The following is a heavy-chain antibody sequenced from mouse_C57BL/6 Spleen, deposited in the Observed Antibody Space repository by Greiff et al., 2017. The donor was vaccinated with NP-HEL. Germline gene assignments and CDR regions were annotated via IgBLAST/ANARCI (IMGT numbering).Heavy chain of an antibody. Sequence: EVKVVESGGGLVQPGGSLKLSCAASGFTFSDYGMAWVRQAPRKGPEWVAFISNLAYSIYYADTVTGRFTISRENAKNTLYLEMSRLRSEDTAMYYCARHALITTVVARYFEVWGTGTTVTVSS. J-gene: IGHJ1*03. D-gene: IGHD1-1*01. CDR2: ISNLAYSI. V-gene: IGHV5-15*01. CDR1: GFTFSDYG. CDR3: ARHALITTVVARYFEV.